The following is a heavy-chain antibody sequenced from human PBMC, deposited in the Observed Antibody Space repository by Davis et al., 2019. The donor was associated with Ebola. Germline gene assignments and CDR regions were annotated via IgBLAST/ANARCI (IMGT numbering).Heavy chain of an antibody. Sequence: ASVKVSCKASGYTFTSYYMHWVRQAPGQGLEWMGIINPSGGSTSYAQKFQGRVTMTRDTSTSTVYMELSSLRSEDTAVYYCARDRAWFGESDNWFDPWGQGTLVTVSS. J-gene: IGHJ5*02. CDR1: GYTFTSYY. V-gene: IGHV1-46*01. CDR3: ARDRAWFGESDNWFDP. CDR2: INPSGGST. D-gene: IGHD3-10*01.